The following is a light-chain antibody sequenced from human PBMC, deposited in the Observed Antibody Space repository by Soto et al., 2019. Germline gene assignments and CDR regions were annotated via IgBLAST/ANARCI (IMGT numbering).Light chain of an antibody. Sequence: QSVLTQPPSVSGSHGQSVTLSCTGTSSDVGSYNRVSWYQQPPGTAPKLMIYEVTNRPSGVPDRFSGSKSGNTASLTISGLQAEDEADYYCSSYTSSDTYVFGTGTKVTVL. CDR2: EVT. CDR1: SSDVGSYNR. CDR3: SSYTSSDTYV. V-gene: IGLV2-18*02. J-gene: IGLJ1*01.